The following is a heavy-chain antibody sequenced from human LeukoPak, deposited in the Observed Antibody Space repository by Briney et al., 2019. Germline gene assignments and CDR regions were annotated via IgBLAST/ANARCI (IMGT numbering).Heavy chain of an antibody. CDR1: GGSFSGYY. D-gene: IGHD6-13*01. V-gene: IGHV4-34*01. J-gene: IGHJ4*02. CDR2: INHSGST. CDR3: ARYSSKIAAAGHFDY. Sequence: PSETLSLTCAVYGGSFSGYYWSWIRQPPGKGLEWIGEINHSGSTNYNPSLKSRVTISVDKSKNQFSLKLSSVTAADTAVYYCARYSSKIAAAGHFDYWGQGTLVTVSS.